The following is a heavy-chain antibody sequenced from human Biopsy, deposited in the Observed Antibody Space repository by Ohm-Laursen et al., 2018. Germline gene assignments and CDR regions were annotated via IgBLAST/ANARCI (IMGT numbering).Heavy chain of an antibody. CDR2: IIPILRTT. Sequence: ASVKVSCKPPTGTFNSYGIIWVRQAPGQGLEWMGRIIPILRTTAYAQTFLGRVTITADSPTSTVDMELTSLTSDDTAVYFCAREAIGYQLPCDDWGQGTLVTVSS. V-gene: IGHV1-69*11. CDR1: TGTFNSYG. J-gene: IGHJ4*02. D-gene: IGHD2-2*01. CDR3: AREAIGYQLPCDD.